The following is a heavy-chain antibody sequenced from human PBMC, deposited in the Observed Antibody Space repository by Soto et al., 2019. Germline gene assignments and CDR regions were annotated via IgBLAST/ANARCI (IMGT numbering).Heavy chain of an antibody. J-gene: IGHJ5*02. CDR2: IYYSGGN. Sequence: PSETLSLTCTVSGAALSSGGYFYTWVRQPPGKGLEWLGYIYYSGGNNYNPSLKSRVTISLDKSKSQFSLRLISVTAEDTAVYYCTREQSDDNYFDPWGKGTLVTVSS. V-gene: IGHV4-61*08. D-gene: IGHD6-19*01. CDR1: GAALSSGGYF. CDR3: TREQSDDNYFDP.